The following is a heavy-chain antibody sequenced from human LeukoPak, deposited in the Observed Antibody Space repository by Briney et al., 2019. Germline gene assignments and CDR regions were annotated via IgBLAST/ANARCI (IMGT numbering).Heavy chain of an antibody. V-gene: IGHV3-48*02. D-gene: IGHD2-21*02. CDR3: AKSDTYRFDY. Sequence: GGSLRLSCAASGFTFSSYAMSRVRQAPGKGLEWLSYISSSSSIIYYADSVKGRFTISRDNAKNSLYLQMNSLRDEDTAVYYCAKSDTYRFDYWGQGTLVTVSS. J-gene: IGHJ4*02. CDR1: GFTFSSYA. CDR2: ISSSSSII.